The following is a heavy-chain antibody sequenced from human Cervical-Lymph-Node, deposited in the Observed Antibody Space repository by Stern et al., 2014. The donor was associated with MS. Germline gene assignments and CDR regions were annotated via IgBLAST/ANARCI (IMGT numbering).Heavy chain of an antibody. CDR2: ISYVGSNA. J-gene: IGHJ6*02. CDR3: AAFHIGKEYDKDV. Sequence: VQLVESGGGVVQPGRSLRVSCAASGFIFSTYAMHWVRQAPGKGLEWVAVISYVGSNASYADSVKGRFTISRDNSQNMLYFQLNSLRTEDTAVYYCAAFHIGKEYDKDVWGQGTTVTVSS. D-gene: IGHD2-21*01. V-gene: IGHV3-30*03. CDR1: GFIFSTYA.